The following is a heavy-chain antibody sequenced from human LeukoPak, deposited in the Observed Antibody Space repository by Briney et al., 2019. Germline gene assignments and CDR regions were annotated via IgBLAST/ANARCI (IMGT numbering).Heavy chain of an antibody. V-gene: IGHV3-21*01. Sequence: PGGSLRLSCAASGFTFSSYSMNWVRQAPGKGLEWVSSISSSSSYIYYADSVKGRFTISRDNAKNSLYLQMNSLRAEDTAVYYCAIRGYSGSYFSYYYMDVWGKGTTVTISS. CDR2: ISSSSSYI. J-gene: IGHJ6*03. CDR1: GFTFSSYS. D-gene: IGHD1-26*01. CDR3: AIRGYSGSYFSYYYMDV.